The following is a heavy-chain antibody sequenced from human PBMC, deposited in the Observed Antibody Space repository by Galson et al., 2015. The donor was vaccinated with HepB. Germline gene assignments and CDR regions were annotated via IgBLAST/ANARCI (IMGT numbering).Heavy chain of an antibody. Sequence: SVKVSCKASGFTFTSSAVQWVRQARGQRLEWIGWIVVGSGNTNYAQKFQERVTITRDMSTSTAYMELSSLRSADTAVYYCARQFRVGTKNYSGMDVWGQGTTVTVSS. CDR3: ARQFRVGTKNYSGMDV. D-gene: IGHD1-26*01. CDR1: GFTFTSSA. V-gene: IGHV1-58*01. J-gene: IGHJ6*02. CDR2: IVVGSGNT.